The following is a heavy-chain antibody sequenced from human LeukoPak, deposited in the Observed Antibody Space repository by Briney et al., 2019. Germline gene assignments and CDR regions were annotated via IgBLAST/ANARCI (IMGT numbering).Heavy chain of an antibody. V-gene: IGHV4-34*01. CDR1: GGSFSGYY. D-gene: IGHD5-18*01. Sequence: SETLSLTCAVYGGSFSGYYWSWIRQPPGRGLEWIGEINHSGSTNYNPSLKSRVTISVDTSKNQFSLKLSSVTAADTAVYYCARATTGYSYGFQHWGQGTLVTVSS. CDR2: INHSGST. CDR3: ARATTGYSYGFQH. J-gene: IGHJ1*01.